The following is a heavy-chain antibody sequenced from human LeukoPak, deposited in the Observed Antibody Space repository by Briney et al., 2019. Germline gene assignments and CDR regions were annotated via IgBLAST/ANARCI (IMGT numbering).Heavy chain of an antibody. J-gene: IGHJ6*02. Sequence: GGSLRLSCAASGFTFSSYAMSWVRQAPGKGLEWVSAISGSGGSTYYADSVNGRFTISRDNSKNTLYLQMNSLRAEDTAVYYCAKDCSSTSCYLVSYGMDVWGQGTTVTVSS. D-gene: IGHD2-2*01. V-gene: IGHV3-23*01. CDR2: ISGSGGST. CDR1: GFTFSSYA. CDR3: AKDCSSTSCYLVSYGMDV.